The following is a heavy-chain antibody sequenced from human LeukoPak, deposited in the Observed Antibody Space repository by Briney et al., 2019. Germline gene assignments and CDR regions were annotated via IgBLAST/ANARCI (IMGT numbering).Heavy chain of an antibody. CDR2: IYHSGST. J-gene: IGHJ4*02. D-gene: IGHD4/OR15-4a*01. CDR1: GGSISSSNW. Sequence: NPSGTLSLTCAVSGGSISSSNWWSWVRPPPGKGLEWIGEIYHSGSTNYNPSLKSRVTISVDKSKNQFSLKLSSVTAADTAVYYCARRAGAYSHPYDYWGQGTLVTVSS. CDR3: ARRAGAYSHPYDY. V-gene: IGHV4-4*02.